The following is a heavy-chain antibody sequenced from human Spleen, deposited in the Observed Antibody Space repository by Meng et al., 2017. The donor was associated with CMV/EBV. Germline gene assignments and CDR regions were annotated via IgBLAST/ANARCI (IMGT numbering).Heavy chain of an antibody. CDR1: GFTFSSFV. Sequence: GGSLRLSCAASGFTFSSFVMTWVRQAPGKGLEWVSSITGDSTYKHYADSLKGRFTISRDNAKNSLYLQMNSLRAEDTAVYYCARDSDDYDFWSAYYTDAFDFWGQGTMVTVSS. V-gene: IGHV3-21*01. CDR2: ITGDSTYK. D-gene: IGHD3-3*01. J-gene: IGHJ3*01. CDR3: ARDSDDYDFWSAYYTDAFDF.